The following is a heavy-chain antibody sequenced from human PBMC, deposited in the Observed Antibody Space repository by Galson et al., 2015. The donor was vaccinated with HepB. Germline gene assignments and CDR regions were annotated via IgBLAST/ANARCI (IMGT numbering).Heavy chain of an antibody. V-gene: IGHV7-4-1*02. Sequence: SVKVSCKASGYTFTTYTVNWVRQAPGQGLEWMGWINTNTGKPTYARGLTGRFVFSLDTSVSTAYLQISRLKAEDTAVYYCARELRSGSYSRWGYFDLWGRGSLVTVSS. D-gene: IGHD3-10*01. J-gene: IGHJ2*01. CDR3: ARELRSGSYSRWGYFDL. CDR2: INTNTGKP. CDR1: GYTFTTYT.